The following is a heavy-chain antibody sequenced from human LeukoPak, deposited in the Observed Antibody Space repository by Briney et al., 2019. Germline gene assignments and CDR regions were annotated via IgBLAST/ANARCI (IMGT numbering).Heavy chain of an antibody. CDR3: ARAAVTFLGRNYYYYMDV. Sequence: PGRSLRLSCTASGFTFGDYAMSWVRQAPGKGLEWVANIKQDGSEKYYVDSVKGRFTISRDNAKGSLYLQMNSLRAEDTAVYYCARAAVTFLGRNYYYYMDVWGKGTTVTISS. CDR2: IKQDGSEK. J-gene: IGHJ6*03. CDR1: GFTFGDYA. V-gene: IGHV3-7*01. D-gene: IGHD2/OR15-2a*01.